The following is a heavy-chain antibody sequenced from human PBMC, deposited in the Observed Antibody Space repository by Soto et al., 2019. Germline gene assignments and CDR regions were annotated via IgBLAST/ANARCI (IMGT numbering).Heavy chain of an antibody. D-gene: IGHD5-12*01. CDR2: INPNSCGT. CDR1: GYTXSGYY. V-gene: IGHV1-2*04. Sequence: GXSXKVSCKASGYTXSGYYIDLVRQAPGQGLEWIGWINPNSCGTNYAQKFQGWVTMTRDTSISTAYMELSRLGSDDTAVYYCARDQGGWLQTPDAFDIWGQGTMGTVSS. J-gene: IGHJ3*02. CDR3: ARDQGGWLQTPDAFDI.